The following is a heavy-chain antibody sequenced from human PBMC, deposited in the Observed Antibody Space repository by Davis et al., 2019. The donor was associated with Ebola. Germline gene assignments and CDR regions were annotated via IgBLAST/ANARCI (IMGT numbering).Heavy chain of an antibody. CDR3: ARGFSSSWSYYYYYGMDV. CDR2: INHSEST. D-gene: IGHD6-13*01. J-gene: IGHJ6*04. Sequence: SETLSLTCDVYGGSFSGYYWTWIRQPPGKGLEWIGEINHSESTSYNPSLKSRVTISVDTSKNQFSLKLSSVTAADTAVYYCARGFSSSWSYYYYYGMDVWGKGTTVTVSS. V-gene: IGHV4-34*01. CDR1: GGSFSGYY.